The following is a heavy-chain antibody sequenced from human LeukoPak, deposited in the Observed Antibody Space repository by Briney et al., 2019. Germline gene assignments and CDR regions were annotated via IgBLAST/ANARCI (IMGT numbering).Heavy chain of an antibody. Sequence: SATLSLTCTVSDGSSISSSWNWIRQPPGKGLEWIGYIYYSGSTKYNPSLESRVTISVDTSKNQISLNLRSVTAADTAIYYCARRQQTGGDNGLHNWFDPWGQGTLVTVSS. V-gene: IGHV4-59*08. CDR2: IYYSGST. D-gene: IGHD2-21*01. CDR3: ARRQQTGGDNGLHNWFDP. CDR1: DGSSISSS. J-gene: IGHJ5*02.